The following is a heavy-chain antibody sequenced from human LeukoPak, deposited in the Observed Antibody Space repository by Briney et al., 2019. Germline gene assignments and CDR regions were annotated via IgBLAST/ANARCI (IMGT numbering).Heavy chain of an antibody. Sequence: GGSLRLSCAASGFTFSSYGMHWVRQAPGKGLEWVALISYDGSNKYYADSVKGRFTISRDNSKNTLYLQMNSLRAEDTAVYYCARERDSIYYYFDYWGQGTLVTVSS. CDR2: ISYDGSNK. D-gene: IGHD2-21*01. CDR1: GFTFSSYG. CDR3: ARERDSIYYYFDY. J-gene: IGHJ4*02. V-gene: IGHV3-30*03.